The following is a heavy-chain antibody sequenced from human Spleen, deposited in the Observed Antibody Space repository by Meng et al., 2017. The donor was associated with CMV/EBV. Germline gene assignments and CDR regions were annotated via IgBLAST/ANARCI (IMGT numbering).Heavy chain of an antibody. Sequence: GGSLRLSCAASGFTFSSYSMHWIRQAPGKGLEWVSYISSGGNTIYYADSVKGRFAISRDNAKNSLFLQMNSLRVEDTAAYFCARELGGYSHGENSGYHYFGLDVWGQGTTVTVSS. CDR2: ISSGGNTI. D-gene: IGHD5-18*01. V-gene: IGHV3-48*04. J-gene: IGHJ6*02. CDR1: GFTFSSYS. CDR3: ARELGGYSHGENSGYHYFGLDV.